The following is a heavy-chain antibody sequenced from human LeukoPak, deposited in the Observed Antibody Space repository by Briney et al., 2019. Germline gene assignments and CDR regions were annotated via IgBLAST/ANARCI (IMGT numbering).Heavy chain of an antibody. J-gene: IGHJ4*02. V-gene: IGHV4-59*01. CDR3: AGDTYGSDY. CDR1: GGSISSYY. CDR2: IYYSGNT. D-gene: IGHD3-10*01. Sequence: SDTLSLTCSVSGGSISSYYWNWIRQSPGKGLEWIGYIYYSGNTYYNPSLKSRVTISIDTSKNQFSLRLTSVTAADTAVYYCAGDTYGSDYWGQGTLVTVSS.